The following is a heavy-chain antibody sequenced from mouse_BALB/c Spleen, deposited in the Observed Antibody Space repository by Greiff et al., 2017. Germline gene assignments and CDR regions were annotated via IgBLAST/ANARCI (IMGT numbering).Heavy chain of an antibody. D-gene: IGHD2-4*01. CDR3: ARGGMITTDAMDY. V-gene: IGHV5-6-5*01. J-gene: IGHJ4*01. CDR2: ISSGGST. CDR1: GFTFSSYA. Sequence: DVMLVESGGGLVKPGGSLKLSCAASGFTFSSYAMSWVRQTPETRLEWVASISSGGSTYYPDSVKGRFTISRDNARNILYLQMSSLRSEDTAMYYCARGGMITTDAMDYWGQGTSVTVSS.